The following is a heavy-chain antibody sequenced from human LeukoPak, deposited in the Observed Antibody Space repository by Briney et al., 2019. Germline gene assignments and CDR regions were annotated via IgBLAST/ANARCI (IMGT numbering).Heavy chain of an antibody. V-gene: IGHV3-30*03. CDR2: MSEDGSDK. J-gene: IGHJ4*02. D-gene: IGHD2-2*01. CDR3: ARGCSTSCYVFGLIL. Sequence: PGTSLRLSCTGSGFTFNSFGFHWVRQAPGKGLEWVAFMSEDGSDKYYADSVKGRFTISRDNSKNTLSVQMNNVRPEDTAVYYCARGCSTSCYVFGLILWGQGALVTVSS. CDR1: GFTFNSFG.